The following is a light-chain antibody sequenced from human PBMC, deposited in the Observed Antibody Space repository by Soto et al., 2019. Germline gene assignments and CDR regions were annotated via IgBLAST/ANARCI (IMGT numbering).Light chain of an antibody. V-gene: IGKV1-9*01. CDR1: QGISSF. Sequence: IQLTQSPSSLSASVGDRVTITCRASQGISSFLAWYQQKPGKAPKLLIYGASPLQSGVPSRFSCSGFWTDFTLTIGSLQPEDFATYYCQQLNSFPVPFGPGTKVDIK. CDR3: QQLNSFPVP. J-gene: IGKJ3*01. CDR2: GAS.